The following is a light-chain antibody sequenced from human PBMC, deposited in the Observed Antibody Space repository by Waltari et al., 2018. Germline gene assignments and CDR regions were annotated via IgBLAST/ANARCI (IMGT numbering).Light chain of an antibody. Sequence: EIVLTQSPATLSLSPGDRPTLSCRASQRVGRSLSWYQKKPGQPPRLLIYDASTRAAGVPARISGSGSAADFTLTIGSLEPEDFAVYFCLERSNWPPTFGGGTTVEI. CDR2: DAS. V-gene: IGKV3-11*01. CDR3: LERSNWPPT. CDR1: QRVGRS. J-gene: IGKJ4*01.